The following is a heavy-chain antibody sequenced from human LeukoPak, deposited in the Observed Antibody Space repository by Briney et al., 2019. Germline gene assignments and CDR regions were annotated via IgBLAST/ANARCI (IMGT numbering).Heavy chain of an antibody. Sequence: GGSLRLSCAASGFTFSSYWMHWVRQAPGKGLVWVSRINSDGSSTSYADSVKGRFTISRDNAENTLYLQMNSLRAEDTAVYYCARAPRCSGGSCPTYYFDYWGQGTLVTVSS. CDR1: GFTFSSYW. D-gene: IGHD2-15*01. V-gene: IGHV3-74*01. J-gene: IGHJ4*02. CDR2: INSDGSST. CDR3: ARAPRCSGGSCPTYYFDY.